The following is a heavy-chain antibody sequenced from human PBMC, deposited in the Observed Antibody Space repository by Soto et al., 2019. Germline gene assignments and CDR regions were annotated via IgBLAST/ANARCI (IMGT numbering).Heavy chain of an antibody. CDR2: TYFRSKWYN. Sequence: SQTLSLTCAISVDGVSSNTASWNWIRQSPSRGLEWLGRTYFRSKWYNDYAVSVKSRIIINPDTSNNQFSLQLNSVTPEDTAVYFCAKGDNLGPKTGYAFDPWGQGIMVTVSS. CDR3: AKGDNLGPKTGYAFDP. D-gene: IGHD5-12*01. V-gene: IGHV6-1*01. CDR1: VDGVSSNTAS. J-gene: IGHJ5*02.